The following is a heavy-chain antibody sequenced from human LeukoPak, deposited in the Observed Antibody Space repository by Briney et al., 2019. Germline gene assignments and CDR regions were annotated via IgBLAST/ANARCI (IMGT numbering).Heavy chain of an antibody. D-gene: IGHD4-23*01. CDR2: ISSSGITI. J-gene: IGHJ3*02. CDR1: GFTFSNYE. CDR3: ARGYGGGAFDI. Sequence: PGGSLRLSCAGSGFTFSNYEMNWVRQAHGKGLEWVSYISSSGITIYYADSVKGRFTFSRDNAKNSLYLQMNSLRAEDTAVYYCARGYGGGAFDIWGQGTMVTVSS. V-gene: IGHV3-48*03.